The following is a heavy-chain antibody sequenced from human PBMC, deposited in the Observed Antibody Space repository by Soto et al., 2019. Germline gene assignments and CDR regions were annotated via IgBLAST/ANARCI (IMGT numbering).Heavy chain of an antibody. Sequence: GGPKRLPNGASGVKCINYEVNWVRKEAGKGRELVSYISSSGSTIYYADSVKGRFTISRDNAKNSLYLQMNSLRAEDTAVYYCARDTRADYYDSSGYVADYWGQGTLVTVSS. CDR1: GVKCINYE. CDR2: ISSSGSTI. J-gene: IGHJ4*02. V-gene: IGHV3-48*03. D-gene: IGHD3-22*01. CDR3: ARDTRADYYDSSGYVADY.